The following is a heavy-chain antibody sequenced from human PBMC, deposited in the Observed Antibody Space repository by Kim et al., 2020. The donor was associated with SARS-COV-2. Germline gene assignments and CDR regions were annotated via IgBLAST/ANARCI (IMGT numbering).Heavy chain of an antibody. J-gene: IGHJ3*02. CDR3: ASGDYYDSSGYPSDAFDI. V-gene: IGHV4-34*01. Sequence: ETLSLTCAVYGGSFSGYYWSWIRQPPGKGLEWIGEINHSGITNYNPSLKSRVTISVDTSKNQFSLKLSSVTAADTAVYYCASGDYYDSSGYPSDAFDIWGQGTMVTVSS. D-gene: IGHD3-22*01. CDR2: INHSGIT. CDR1: GGSFSGYY.